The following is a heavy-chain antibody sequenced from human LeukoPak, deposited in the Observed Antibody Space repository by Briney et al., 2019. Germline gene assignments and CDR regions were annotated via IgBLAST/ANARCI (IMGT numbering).Heavy chain of an antibody. J-gene: IGHJ4*02. CDR2: ISSSSSTI. V-gene: IGHV3-48*04. CDR1: GFTFSSYS. D-gene: IGHD3-10*01. Sequence: GGSLRLSCAASGFTFSSYSMNWVRQAPGKGLEWVSYISSSSSTIYYADSVKGRFTISRDNAKNSLYLQMNSLRAEDTAVYYCARHVRGFDYWGQGTLVTVSS. CDR3: ARHVRGFDY.